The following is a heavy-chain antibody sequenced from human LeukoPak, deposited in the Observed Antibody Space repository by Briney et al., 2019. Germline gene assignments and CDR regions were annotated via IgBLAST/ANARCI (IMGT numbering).Heavy chain of an antibody. CDR3: ARGLDDSSGYYYASNDWYFDL. CDR2: IIPIFGTA. CDR1: GGTFSSYA. V-gene: IGHV1-69*13. Sequence: ASVKVSCKASGGTFSSYAISWVRQAPGQGLEWMGGIIPIFGTANYAQKFQGRVTITADESTSTAYMGLSSLRSEDTAVYYCARGLDDSSGYYYASNDWYFDLWGRGTLVTVSS. J-gene: IGHJ2*01. D-gene: IGHD3-22*01.